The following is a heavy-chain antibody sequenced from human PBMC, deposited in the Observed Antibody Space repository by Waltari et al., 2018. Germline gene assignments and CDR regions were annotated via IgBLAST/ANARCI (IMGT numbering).Heavy chain of an antibody. Sequence: EVQLVESGGGLVQPGGSLRLSCAASGFTFSRYWMFWVRQAPGKGLEWVANVKEDGGGKYYVDSVKGRFAISRENADNSLYLKMNSLRAEDTAVYYCVRDGMRGGDFDYWGQGTLVTVSS. CDR2: VKEDGGGK. V-gene: IGHV3-7*01. CDR3: VRDGMRGGDFDY. J-gene: IGHJ4*02. CDR1: GFTFSRYW. D-gene: IGHD3-10*01.